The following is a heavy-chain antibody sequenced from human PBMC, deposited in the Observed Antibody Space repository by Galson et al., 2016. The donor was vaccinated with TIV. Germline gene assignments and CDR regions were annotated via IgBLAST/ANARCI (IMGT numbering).Heavy chain of an antibody. D-gene: IGHD6-19*01. CDR1: GGTFRSYV. CDR2: IISISGTA. Sequence: VSCKASGGTFRSYVVTWVRQAPGQGLEWMGGIISISGTANYAQKFQGRLTITTDESTSTSYMELTSLTSEDTAIYYCARGNPVAGRGIDYWGQGTLVTVSS. J-gene: IGHJ4*02. CDR3: ARGNPVAGRGIDY. V-gene: IGHV1-69*05.